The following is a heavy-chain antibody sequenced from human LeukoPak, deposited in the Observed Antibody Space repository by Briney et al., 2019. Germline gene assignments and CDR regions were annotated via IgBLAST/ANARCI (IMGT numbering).Heavy chain of an antibody. CDR3: ARGKYSSGWYIDY. CDR1: GGSISSYY. CDR2: IYYSGST. V-gene: IGHV4-59*01. Sequence: SETLSLTCTVSGGSISSYYWSWIRQPPGKGLEWIGYIYYSGSTNYNPSLKSRVTISVDTSKNQFSLKLSSVTAADTAVYYCARGKYSSGWYIDYWGQGTLVTVSS. D-gene: IGHD6-19*01. J-gene: IGHJ4*02.